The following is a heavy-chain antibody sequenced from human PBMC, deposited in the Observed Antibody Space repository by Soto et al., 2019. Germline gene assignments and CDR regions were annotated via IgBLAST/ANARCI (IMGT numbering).Heavy chain of an antibody. CDR2: ISLSGSDM. J-gene: IGHJ4*02. CDR3: VRDHIWSFDY. V-gene: IGHV3-48*01. Sequence: GGSLRLSCAASGSTFSSYTMNWVRQAPGKGLEWVSYISLSGSDMYYAGSVKGRFTISRDNAKNSLSLQMNSLRAEDTAVYYCVRDHIWSFDYWGQGTPVTVSS. CDR1: GSTFSSYT. D-gene: IGHD3-10*01.